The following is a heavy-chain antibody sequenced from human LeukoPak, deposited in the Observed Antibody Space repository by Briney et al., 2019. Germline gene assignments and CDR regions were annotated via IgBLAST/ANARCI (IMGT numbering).Heavy chain of an antibody. V-gene: IGHV3-33*06. CDR3: AKNPRSEWELVDY. CDR1: GFTFSSYG. CDR2: IWYVGSNK. J-gene: IGHJ4*02. D-gene: IGHD1-26*01. Sequence: PGRSLRLSCAASGFTFSSYGMHWVSQAPGKGLEWVAVIWYVGSNKYYADSVKGRFTISRDNSKNTLYLQMNSLRAEDTAVYYCAKNPRSEWELVDYWGQGTLVTVSS.